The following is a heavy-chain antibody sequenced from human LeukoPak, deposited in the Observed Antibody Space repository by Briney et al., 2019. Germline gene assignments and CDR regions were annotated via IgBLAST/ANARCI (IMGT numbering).Heavy chain of an antibody. CDR1: GYTFTSYD. J-gene: IGHJ3*02. Sequence: GASVKVSCKASGYTFTSYDINWVRQATGQGLEWMGWMNPNSGNTGYAQKFQGRVTMTEDTSTDTAYMELSSLRSEDTAVYYCATADSSSRSDDAFDIWGQGTMVTVSS. V-gene: IGHV1-8*02. CDR2: MNPNSGNT. CDR3: ATADSSSRSDDAFDI. D-gene: IGHD6-6*01.